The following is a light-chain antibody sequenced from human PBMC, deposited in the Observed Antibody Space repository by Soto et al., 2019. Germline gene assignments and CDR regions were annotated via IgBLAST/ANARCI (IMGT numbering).Light chain of an antibody. CDR3: QQANSFPPT. Sequence: DIQMTQSPSSVSASVGDRVTITCRASQGIGSWLAWYQQRPGKAPKLMIHPTSSLRSGAPSRFRGSGSGTDFTLTISDLQPEDFATYYCQQANSFPPTFGPGTKVDI. CDR1: QGIGSW. V-gene: IGKV1-12*01. CDR2: PTS. J-gene: IGKJ3*01.